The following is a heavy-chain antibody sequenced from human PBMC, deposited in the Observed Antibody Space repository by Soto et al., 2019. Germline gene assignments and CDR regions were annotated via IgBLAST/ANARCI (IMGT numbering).Heavy chain of an antibody. CDR1: GFTFSSYA. V-gene: IGHV3-23*01. J-gene: IGHJ4*02. CDR2: ISGSGDST. D-gene: IGHD1-26*01. CDR3: ARRSSGSYYDY. Sequence: EVPLLESGGGLVQPGGSLRLSCAASGFTFSSYAMRWVRQAPVKGLEWVSAISGSGDSTYYADSVKGRFTISRDNSKNTLYLQMNSLRAEDTAVYYCARRSSGSYYDYWGQGTLVTVSS.